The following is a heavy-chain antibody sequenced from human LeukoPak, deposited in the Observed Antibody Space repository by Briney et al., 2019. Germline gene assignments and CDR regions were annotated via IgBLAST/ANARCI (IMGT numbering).Heavy chain of an antibody. CDR3: ARHPLGCGGDRWSDY. Sequence: GESLKISCKGSGSIFTSYWISWVRQLPGKGLEWMGRIDPSDSYTNYSPSFQGHVTISADKSISTAYLQWSSLKASDTAMYYCARHPLGCGGDRWSDYWGQGTLVTVSS. V-gene: IGHV5-10-1*01. CDR2: IDPSDSYT. J-gene: IGHJ4*02. CDR1: GSIFTSYW. D-gene: IGHD2-21*02.